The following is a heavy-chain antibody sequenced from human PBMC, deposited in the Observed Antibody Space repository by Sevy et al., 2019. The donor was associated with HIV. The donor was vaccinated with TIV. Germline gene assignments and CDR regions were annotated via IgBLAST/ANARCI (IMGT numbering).Heavy chain of an antibody. Sequence: ASVKVSCKASGYTFTSYYMHWVRQAPGQGLEWMGIINPSGGSTSYAQKFQGRVTMTRDTSTSTVYMELISLRSEDTAVYYCAREIGGIQLWRLGGVFDYWGQGTLVTVSS. CDR2: INPSGGST. CDR3: AREIGGIQLWRLGGVFDY. J-gene: IGHJ4*02. CDR1: GYTFTSYY. D-gene: IGHD5-18*01. V-gene: IGHV1-46*01.